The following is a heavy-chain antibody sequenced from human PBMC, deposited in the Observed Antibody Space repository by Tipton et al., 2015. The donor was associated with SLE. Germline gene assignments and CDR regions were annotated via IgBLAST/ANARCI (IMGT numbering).Heavy chain of an antibody. CDR2: IWFDGTNE. J-gene: IGHJ4*02. CDR3: ARGYYDFWSAPPGY. V-gene: IGHV3-33*01. CDR1: GFTLSPYG. D-gene: IGHD3-3*01. Sequence: SLRLSCAASGFTLSPYGMHWVRQAPGKGLEWVAVIWFDGTNEYYADSVKGRSTISRDNSKDTLYLQMNSLRAEDTAVYYCARGYYDFWSAPPGYWGQGTLVTVSS.